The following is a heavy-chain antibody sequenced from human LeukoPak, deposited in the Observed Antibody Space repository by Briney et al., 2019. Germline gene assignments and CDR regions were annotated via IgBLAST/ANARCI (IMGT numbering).Heavy chain of an antibody. Sequence: SETLSLTCTVSGGPISSYYWSWIRQPPGKGLEWIGYIYYSGSTNYNPSLKSRVTISVDTSKNQFSLKLTSVTAADTAIYYCARPARYCSGGSCWDSWGQGTLVTVSS. D-gene: IGHD2-15*01. CDR3: ARPARYCSGGSCWDS. J-gene: IGHJ4*02. V-gene: IGHV4-59*01. CDR1: GGPISSYY. CDR2: IYYSGST.